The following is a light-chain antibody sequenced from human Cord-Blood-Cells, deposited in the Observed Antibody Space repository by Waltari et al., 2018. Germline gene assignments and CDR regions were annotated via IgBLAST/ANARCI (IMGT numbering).Light chain of an antibody. V-gene: IGKV1-39*01. CDR2: AAS. CDR3: QQSYSTPFT. J-gene: IGKJ3*01. CDR1: QSISSY. Sequence: DIQMTQSPSSLSASVGDRVTITCRASQSISSYLNWYQQKPGKAPKLLIYAASSLQSGFPSRFSGSGSVTDFTLTISSLQPEDFATYYCQQSYSTPFTFGPGTKVDIK.